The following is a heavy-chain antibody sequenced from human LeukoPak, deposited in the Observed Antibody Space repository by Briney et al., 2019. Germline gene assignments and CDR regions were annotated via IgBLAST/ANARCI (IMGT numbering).Heavy chain of an antibody. CDR3: ASLRGYCSSTSCYMGSYYYGMDV. CDR1: GGSFSGYY. J-gene: IGHJ6*02. Sequence: NSSETLSLTCAVYGGSFSGYYWSWIRQPPGKGLEWIGEIKHSGSTNYNPSLKSRVTISVDTSKNQFSLKLSSVTAADTAVYYCASLRGYCSSTSCYMGSYYYGMDVWGQGTTVTVSS. V-gene: IGHV4-34*01. D-gene: IGHD2-2*02. CDR2: IKHSGST.